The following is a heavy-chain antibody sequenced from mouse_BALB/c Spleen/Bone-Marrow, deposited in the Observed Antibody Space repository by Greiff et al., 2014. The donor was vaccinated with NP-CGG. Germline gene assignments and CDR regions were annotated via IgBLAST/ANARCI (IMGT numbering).Heavy chain of an antibody. D-gene: IGHD2-2*01. CDR2: INPNNGGT. CDR3: ARRIPYGYAMDY. J-gene: IGHJ4*01. Sequence: EVQLQQSGPELVKPGASVKISCKTSGYTFTEYTMHWVKQSHGKSLEWIGTINPNNGGTSYNQKFKGKATLTVDKSSSTAYMELRSLTSEGFAVYYCARRIPYGYAMDYWGQGTSVTVSS. V-gene: IGHV1-22*01. CDR1: GYTFTEYT.